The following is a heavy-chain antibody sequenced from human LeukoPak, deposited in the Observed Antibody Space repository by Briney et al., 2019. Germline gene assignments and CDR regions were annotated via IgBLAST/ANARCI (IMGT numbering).Heavy chain of an antibody. J-gene: IGHJ4*02. CDR2: IRYDGSNK. Sequence: GGSLRLSCAASGFTFSSYGMHWVRQAPGKGLEWVAFIRYDGSNKYYADSVKGRFTISRDNSKNTLYLQMNSLRAEDTAVYYCARIYLGSSGWYYFDYWGQGTLVTVSS. D-gene: IGHD6-19*01. CDR1: GFTFSSYG. V-gene: IGHV3-33*08. CDR3: ARIYLGSSGWYYFDY.